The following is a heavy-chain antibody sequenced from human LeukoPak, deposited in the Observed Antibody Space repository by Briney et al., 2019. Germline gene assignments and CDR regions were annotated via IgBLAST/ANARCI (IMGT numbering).Heavy chain of an antibody. D-gene: IGHD2-2*01. V-gene: IGHV3-21*01. CDR3: ARAPWSGTSCYDY. Sequence: SISRSGNYIFYADSMKGRFTISRDNAKNSLFLQMNSLRAEDTAVYYCARAPWSGTSCYDYWGQGTLVTVSS. CDR2: ISRSGNYI. J-gene: IGHJ4*02.